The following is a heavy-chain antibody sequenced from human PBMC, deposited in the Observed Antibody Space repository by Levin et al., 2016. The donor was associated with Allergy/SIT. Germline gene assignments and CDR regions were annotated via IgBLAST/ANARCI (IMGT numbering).Heavy chain of an antibody. CDR2: ISGSGATT. D-gene: IGHD5-12*01. Sequence: GGSLRLSCAASGFSFGGYAMNWVRQAPGKGLEWVSSISGSGATTYYADSVRGRFTISRDNSKNIVYLQMNSLRVEDTAVYYCAKGSRGYTGYYLDQWGQGTLITVSS. CDR1: GFSFGGYA. J-gene: IGHJ4*02. CDR3: AKGSRGYTGYYLDQ. V-gene: IGHV3-23*01.